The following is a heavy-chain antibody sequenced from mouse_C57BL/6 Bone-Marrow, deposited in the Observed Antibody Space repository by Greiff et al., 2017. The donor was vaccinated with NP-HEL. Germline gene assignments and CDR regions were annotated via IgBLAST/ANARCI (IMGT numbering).Heavy chain of an antibody. Sequence: EVMLVESGGGLVKPGGSLKLSCAASGFTFSDYGMHWVRQAPEKGLEWIAYISSGSSTIYYADTLKGRFTLSRDNAKNTLFRQMTSLMSEDSAMYYCARRYYGSSYWYFDYWGQGPTLTVSS. D-gene: IGHD1-1*01. CDR3: ARRYYGSSYWYFDY. CDR1: GFTFSDYG. CDR2: ISSGSSTI. V-gene: IGHV5-17*01. J-gene: IGHJ2*01.